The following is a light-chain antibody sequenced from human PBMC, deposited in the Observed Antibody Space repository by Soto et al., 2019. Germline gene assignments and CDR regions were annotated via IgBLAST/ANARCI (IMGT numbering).Light chain of an antibody. CDR1: QSISSW. J-gene: IGKJ1*01. V-gene: IGKV1-5*03. CDR3: QQYNDYPWT. CDR2: KAS. Sequence: DIQMTQSPSTLSASVGDRVTITCRASQSISSWLAWYQQKPGKAPKLLIYKASSLESGVPSRFSGSESGTEFILTISSLQPDDFATYYCQQYNDYPWTFGHGTKVEIK.